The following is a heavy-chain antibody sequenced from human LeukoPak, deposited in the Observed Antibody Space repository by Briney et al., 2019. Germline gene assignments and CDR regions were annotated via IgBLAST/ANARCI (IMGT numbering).Heavy chain of an antibody. CDR2: IYFSGGT. V-gene: IGHV4-31*03. CDR1: GGSISSGGDY. Sequence: SETLSLTCTVSGGSISSGGDYWNWIRQHPGKGLEWIGYIYFSGGTYYNPSLKTRLTISVDTSKNQFSLRLSSVTAADTAVYYCASFPYGSGSYYNDDWFDPWGQGTLVTVSS. D-gene: IGHD3-10*01. CDR3: ASFPYGSGSYYNDDWFDP. J-gene: IGHJ5*02.